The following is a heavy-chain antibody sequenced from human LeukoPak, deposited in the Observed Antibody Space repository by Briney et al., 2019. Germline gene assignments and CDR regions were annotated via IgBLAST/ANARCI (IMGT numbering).Heavy chain of an antibody. Sequence: GGSLRLSCAASGFTVSSNYMSWVRQAPGKGLEWVSVIYSGGSTYYADSVKGRFTISRDNSKNTLYLQMNSLRAEDTAVYYCARVGGGYCSGGSCYHFDYWGQGTLVTVSS. CDR2: IYSGGST. CDR3: ARVGGGYCSGGSCYHFDY. V-gene: IGHV3-66*01. CDR1: GFTVSSNY. D-gene: IGHD2-15*01. J-gene: IGHJ4*02.